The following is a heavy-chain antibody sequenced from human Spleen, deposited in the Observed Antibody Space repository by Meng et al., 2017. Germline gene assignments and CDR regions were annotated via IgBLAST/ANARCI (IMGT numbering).Heavy chain of an antibody. Sequence: GSLRLSCTVSGYSISSGYYLGWIRQPPGKGLEWIGSIYHSGSTYYNPSLKSRVTISVDTSKNQFSLKLSSVTAADTAVYYCARDQKLYCSGGSCYYNWFDPWGQGTLVTVSS. D-gene: IGHD2-15*01. CDR1: GYSISSGYY. V-gene: IGHV4-38-2*02. J-gene: IGHJ5*02. CDR3: ARDQKLYCSGGSCYYNWFDP. CDR2: IYHSGST.